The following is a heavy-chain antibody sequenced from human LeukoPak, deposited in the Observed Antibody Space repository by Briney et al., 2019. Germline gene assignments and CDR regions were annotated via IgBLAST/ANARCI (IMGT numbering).Heavy chain of an antibody. Sequence: SETLSLTCTVSGVSISSSSYYWGWLRQPPGKGLEWIGSIYYSGSTYYNPSLKSRVTISVDTSKTQFSLKLSSVTAADTAVYYCARGSLSGYSYTEQKKGMDVWGKGTTVTISS. D-gene: IGHD5-18*01. J-gene: IGHJ6*03. CDR1: GVSISSSSYY. V-gene: IGHV4-39*01. CDR2: IYYSGST. CDR3: ARGSLSGYSYTEQKKGMDV.